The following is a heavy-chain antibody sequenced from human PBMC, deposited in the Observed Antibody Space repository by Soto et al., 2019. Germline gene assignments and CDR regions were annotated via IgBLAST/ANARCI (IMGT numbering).Heavy chain of an antibody. V-gene: IGHV1-18*04. J-gene: IGHJ6*02. CDR1: GYTFTSDG. CDR3: ARDAHCGGAPGCRAMDV. CDR2: ISGYNGNT. D-gene: IGHD2-21*01. Sequence: QVQLVQSGAEVKKPGASVKVSCKASGYTFTSDGVSWVRQDPGQGLEWMGWISGYNGNTNYAQRFRDRVTLTTDTSTSTAYMELRSLRSDDSAVYYCARDAHCGGAPGCRAMDVWGQGTTITVS.